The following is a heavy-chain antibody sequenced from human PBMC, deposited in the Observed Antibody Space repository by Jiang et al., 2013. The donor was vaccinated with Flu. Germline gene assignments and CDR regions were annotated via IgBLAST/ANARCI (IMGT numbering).Heavy chain of an antibody. D-gene: IGHD5-12*01. V-gene: IGHV1-69*04. CDR1: GGTFSSYA. Sequence: GAEVKKPGSSVKVSCKASGGTFSSYAISWVRQAPGQGLEWMGRIIPILGIANYAQKFQGRVTITADKSTSTAYMELSSLRSEDTAVYYCARPHLATVKTENRYYYYGMDVWGQGTTVTVSS. J-gene: IGHJ6*02. CDR2: IIPILGIA. CDR3: ARPHLATVKTENRYYYYGMDV.